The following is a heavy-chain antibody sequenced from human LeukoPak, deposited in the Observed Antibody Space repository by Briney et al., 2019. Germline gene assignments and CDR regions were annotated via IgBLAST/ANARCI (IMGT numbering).Heavy chain of an antibody. Sequence: SETLSLTCAVSGGSFSGYYWTWIRQSPGKGLEWIGEINHSGSTNYNPSLTRRVTMSVVTSKNQFSLNLSAATAADTAVYYCARARRGYVRLDYWGQGTLVTVSS. V-gene: IGHV4-34*01. D-gene: IGHD5-12*01. CDR2: INHSGST. CDR3: ARARRGYVRLDY. J-gene: IGHJ4*02. CDR1: GGSFSGYY.